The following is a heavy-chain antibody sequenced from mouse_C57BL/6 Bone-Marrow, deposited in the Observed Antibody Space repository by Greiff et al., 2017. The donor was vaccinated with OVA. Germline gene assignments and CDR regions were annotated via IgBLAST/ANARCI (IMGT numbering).Heavy chain of an antibody. CDR3: ARWGKGWYFDV. CDR2: IYPGSGST. CDR1: GYTFTSYW. V-gene: IGHV1-55*01. D-gene: IGHD2-1*01. J-gene: IGHJ1*03. Sequence: QVHLKQPGAELVKPGASVTMSCKASGYTFTSYWITWVKQRPGQGLEWIGDIYPGSGSTNYNEKFKSKATLTVDTSSSTAYMQLSSLTSEDSAVYYCARWGKGWYFDVWGTGTTVTVSS.